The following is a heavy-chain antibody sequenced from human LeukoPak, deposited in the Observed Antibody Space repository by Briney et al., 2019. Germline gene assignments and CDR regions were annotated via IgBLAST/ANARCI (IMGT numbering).Heavy chain of an antibody. CDR1: GGSISSTNYY. D-gene: IGHD2-15*01. J-gene: IGHJ4*02. Sequence: PSETLSLTCTVSGGSISSTNYYWDWIRQPPGKGLEWIGTIYYSGSSACTPSLKSRVTISVDTSKNQFSLKLNSVTAADTAVYYCARRRQEGGRNYHHVDYWGQGTLVTVSS. CDR2: IYYSGSS. CDR3: ARRRQEGGRNYHHVDY. V-gene: IGHV4-39*01.